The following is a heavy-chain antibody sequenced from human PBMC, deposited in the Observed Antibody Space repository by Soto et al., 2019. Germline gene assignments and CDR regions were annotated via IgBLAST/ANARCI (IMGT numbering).Heavy chain of an antibody. J-gene: IGHJ6*02. CDR1: GGTFGHYA. CDR3: ARDLGGDCSGEDFSEAACNYYGMAV. V-gene: IGHV1-69*10. Sequence: GASVKVSCKASGGTFGHYAISWVRQAPGQGLEWMGGIIPLLTAPHYAQRFQGRLTITADRSTNTAYMELSSLRSDDTAVYFCARDLGGDCSGEDFSEAACNYYGMAVPARRNTVTVYS. CDR2: IIPLLTAP. D-gene: IGHD2-15*01.